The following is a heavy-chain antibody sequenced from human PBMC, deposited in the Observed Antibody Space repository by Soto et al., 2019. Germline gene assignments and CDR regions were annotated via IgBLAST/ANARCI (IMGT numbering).Heavy chain of an antibody. CDR3: ARDLSYPAGNGELDD. CDR2: TYYSSKWYH. CDR1: GDSVSSNSAA. D-gene: IGHD2-2*03. J-gene: IGHJ4*02. V-gene: IGHV6-1*01. Sequence: SHTLSLTCAISGDSVSSNSAAWNLIRQSPSRGLEGLGRTYYSSKWYHDYAVSVKSRITINPDTSKNQFSLQLNSVTPEDTAVYYCARDLSYPAGNGELDDWGKVTLVTVSS.